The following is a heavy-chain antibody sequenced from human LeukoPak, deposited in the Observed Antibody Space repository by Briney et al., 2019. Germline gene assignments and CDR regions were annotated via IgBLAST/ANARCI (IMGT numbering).Heavy chain of an antibody. J-gene: IGHJ4*02. V-gene: IGHV3-30*02. CDR2: IRYDGSNN. CDR1: GFTFSSYG. CDR3: AGAGWDY. Sequence: PGGSLRLSCAASGFTFSSYGMNWVRQAPGKGLEWVAFIRYDGSNNYYADSVKGRSTISKENYKKTLYLQMNGLRAEDTAVYYCAGAGWDYWGQGTLVTVSS. D-gene: IGHD6-19*01.